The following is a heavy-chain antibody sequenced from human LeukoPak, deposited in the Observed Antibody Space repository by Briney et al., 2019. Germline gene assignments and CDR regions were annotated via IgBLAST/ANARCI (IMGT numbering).Heavy chain of an antibody. D-gene: IGHD2-15*01. CDR1: GFAFNDYW. J-gene: IGHJ6*02. Sequence: PGGSLRLSCAASGFAFNDYWMNWARQVPGKGLMWVARINSDGTRTTYADPVKGRFTVSRDNAKNTLYLQMNSLRAEDTAVYYCARDRSRWSIAPDADVWGQGTTVTVSS. CDR3: ARDRSRWSIAPDADV. V-gene: IGHV3-74*01. CDR2: INSDGTRT.